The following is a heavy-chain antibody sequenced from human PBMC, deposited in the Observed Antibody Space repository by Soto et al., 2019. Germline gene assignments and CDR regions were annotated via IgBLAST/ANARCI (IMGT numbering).Heavy chain of an antibody. J-gene: IGHJ4*02. D-gene: IGHD3-16*02. CDR3: ARLMIPFRGVFDDS. V-gene: IGHV1-2*02. CDR1: GYSFTDFY. CDR2: ILPNSGVT. Sequence: QVQLVQSGAEVKKPGASVRVSCEASGYSFTDFYLHWVRQAPGQGLEWMGYILPNSGVTKYAEKFQGRITMTRDTSIDTAYMELSSLTSDDTAVYYCARLMIPFRGVFDDSWGQGTLVTVSS.